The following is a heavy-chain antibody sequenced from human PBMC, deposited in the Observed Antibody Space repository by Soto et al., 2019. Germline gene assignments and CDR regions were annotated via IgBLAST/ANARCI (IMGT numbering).Heavy chain of an antibody. J-gene: IGHJ4*02. Sequence: QVQLVQSGAEVKKPGSSVKVSCKASGGTFSSYAISWVRQAPGQGLEWMGGIIPIFGTANYAQKFQGRVTITADETTSTAYMELSSLRSEDTAVYYCARDALGGATEGDVFDYWGQGTLVTVSS. CDR3: ARDALGGATEGDVFDY. CDR1: GGTFSSYA. CDR2: IIPIFGTA. V-gene: IGHV1-69*01. D-gene: IGHD1-26*01.